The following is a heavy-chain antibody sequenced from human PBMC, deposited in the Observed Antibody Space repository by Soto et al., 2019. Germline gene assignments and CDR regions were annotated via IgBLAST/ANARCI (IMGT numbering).Heavy chain of an antibody. D-gene: IGHD3-10*01. Sequence: LRLSCAASGFTFSSYEMNWVRQAPGKGLEWVSYISSSGSTIYYADSVKGRFTISRDNAKNSLYLQMNSLRAEDTAVYYCARDTNYYGSGGSDYWGQGTLVTVS. CDR3: ARDTNYYGSGGSDY. CDR1: GFTFSSYE. J-gene: IGHJ4*02. CDR2: ISSSGSTI. V-gene: IGHV3-48*03.